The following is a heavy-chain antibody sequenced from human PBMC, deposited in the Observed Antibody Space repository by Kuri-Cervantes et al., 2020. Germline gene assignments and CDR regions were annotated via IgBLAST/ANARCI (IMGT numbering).Heavy chain of an antibody. CDR2: ISSSGSTI. J-gene: IGHJ6*03. Sequence: GESLKISCAASGFTFSSYEMNWVRQAPGKGLEWVSYISSSGSTIYYADSVKGRFTISRDNAKNSLYLQMNSLRAEDTALYYCAKAAGNWYYYYYMDVWGKGTTVTVSS. CDR1: GFTFSSYE. V-gene: IGHV3-48*03. CDR3: AKAAGNWYYYYYMDV. D-gene: IGHD6-13*01.